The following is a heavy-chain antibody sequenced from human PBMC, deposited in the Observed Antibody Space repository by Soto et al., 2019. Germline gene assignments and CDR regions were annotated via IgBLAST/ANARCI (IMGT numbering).Heavy chain of an antibody. V-gene: IGHV1-8*01. D-gene: IGHD3-22*01. CDR1: GYTFTSYD. J-gene: IGHJ4*02. CDR2: MNPNSGNT. CDR3: ARQSYDSSGYLADY. Sequence: ASVKVSCKASGYTFTSYDINWVRQATGQGLEWMGWMNPNSGNTGYAQKFQGRVTMTRNTSISTAYMELSSLRPEDTAVYYCARQSYDSSGYLADYWGQGTLVTVSS.